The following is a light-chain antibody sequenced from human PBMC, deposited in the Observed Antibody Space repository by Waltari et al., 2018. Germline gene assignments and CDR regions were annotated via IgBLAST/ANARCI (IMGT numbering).Light chain of an antibody. J-gene: IGKJ1*01. CDR2: AAS. Sequence: EIVLTQSPATLSLSPGERATLSCRASQSVSSYLAWYQQKPGQAPRLLIYAASTRATGIPDRFSGSGSGTDFTLTISRLEPEDFAVYYCQNRRSLPPKFGEGTKVEIK. V-gene: IGKV3-11*01. CDR3: QNRRSLPPK. CDR1: QSVSSY.